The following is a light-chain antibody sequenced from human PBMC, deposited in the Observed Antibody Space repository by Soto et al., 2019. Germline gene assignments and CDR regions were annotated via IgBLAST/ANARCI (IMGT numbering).Light chain of an antibody. Sequence: EIILTQSPASLSVSPGERATLSCRASQSVNNNLAWYQQKPGQAPRLLIYGASTRATGIPGRFRGSGSGTEFTLTITSLQSEDFAVYFCQQYNNLPPDTFGQGTKVDI. CDR1: QSVNNN. CDR3: QQYNNLPPDT. J-gene: IGKJ2*01. CDR2: GAS. V-gene: IGKV3-15*01.